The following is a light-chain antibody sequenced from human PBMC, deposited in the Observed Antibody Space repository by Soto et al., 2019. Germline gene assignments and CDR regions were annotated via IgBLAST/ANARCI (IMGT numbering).Light chain of an antibody. CDR2: KAS. V-gene: IGKV1-5*03. Sequence: DTQMTQSPSTLSGSVGDIVTITCRASQTISSWLAWYQQKAGKAPKLLIYKASTLKSGVPSMFSGSGSGTEFTLTISSLQPDDFATYYCKHYNSXSEACGQGPKV. CDR3: KHYNSXSEA. J-gene: IGKJ1*01. CDR1: QTISSW.